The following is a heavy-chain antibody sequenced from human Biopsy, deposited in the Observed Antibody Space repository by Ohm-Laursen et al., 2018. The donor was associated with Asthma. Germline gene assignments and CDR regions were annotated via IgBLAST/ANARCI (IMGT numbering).Heavy chain of an antibody. D-gene: IGHD3-3*01. CDR1: GFVFRSHA. Sequence: SLRLSCSASGFVFRSHAMHWVRQAPGKGLEWVAVVSYGGGVVHYADSMKGRFTISRDNAKSTLYLQMNRLRTDDTAVYFCAKRRGYSDLTDFDHWGQGTLVTVSS. CDR2: VSYGGGVV. CDR3: AKRRGYSDLTDFDH. J-gene: IGHJ4*02. V-gene: IGHV3-30*18.